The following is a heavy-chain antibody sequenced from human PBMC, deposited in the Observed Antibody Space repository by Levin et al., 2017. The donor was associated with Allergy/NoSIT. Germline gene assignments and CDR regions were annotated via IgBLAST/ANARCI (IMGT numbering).Heavy chain of an antibody. J-gene: IGHJ4*02. Sequence: GGSLRLSCAASGFTFSSYGMHWVRQAPGKGLEWVAVIWYDGSNKYYADSVKGRFTISRDNSKNTLYLQMNSLRAEDTAVYYCAKARDSSSCLDYWGQGTLVTVSS. V-gene: IGHV3-33*06. CDR2: IWYDGSNK. CDR3: AKARDSSSCLDY. D-gene: IGHD6-13*01. CDR1: GFTFSSYG.